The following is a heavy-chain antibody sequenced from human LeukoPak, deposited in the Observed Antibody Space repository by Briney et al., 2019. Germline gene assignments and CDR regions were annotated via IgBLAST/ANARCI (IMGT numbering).Heavy chain of an antibody. Sequence: SETLSLTCAVSGDSISSSNWWSWVRQPPEKGLEWIGEIYHSGNTNYNPSLQSRLTISVDRSKNQFSLKLSSVTAADTAVYYCARRITGTLAPFNSWGQGTLVTVSS. CDR2: IYHSGNT. D-gene: IGHD1-20*01. V-gene: IGHV4-4*02. J-gene: IGHJ4*02. CDR1: GDSISSSNW. CDR3: ARRITGTLAPFNS.